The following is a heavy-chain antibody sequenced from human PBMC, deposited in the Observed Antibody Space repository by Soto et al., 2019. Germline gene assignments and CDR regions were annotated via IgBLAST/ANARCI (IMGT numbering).Heavy chain of an antibody. V-gene: IGHV1-18*01. J-gene: IGHJ6*02. D-gene: IGHD2-15*01. Sequence: ASVKVSCKASGYTFSSYGISWVRQAPGQGLEWMGWISAYNGNTNYGQKLQGRLTMTTDTSTSTAYMELGSLTSDDTAVYYCARLLAVVTLKEYYYYYYGMDVWGQGTTVTVSS. CDR3: ARLLAVVTLKEYYYYYYGMDV. CDR2: ISAYNGNT. CDR1: GYTFSSYG.